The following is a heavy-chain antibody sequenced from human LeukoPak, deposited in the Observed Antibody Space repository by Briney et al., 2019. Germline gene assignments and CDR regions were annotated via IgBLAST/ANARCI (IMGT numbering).Heavy chain of an antibody. CDR2: ISAYNGIT. CDR1: GYTFTSYG. J-gene: IGHJ4*02. D-gene: IGHD4-17*01. CDR3: ARRAGEYSHPYDY. V-gene: IGHV1-18*01. Sequence: ASVKVSCKASGYTFTSYGVTWVRQAPGQGLEWMGWISAYNGITYYAQTLQGRVTMTTDTTTSTAYMELRSLRSDDTAVYYCARRAGEYSHPYDYWGQGTLVTVSS.